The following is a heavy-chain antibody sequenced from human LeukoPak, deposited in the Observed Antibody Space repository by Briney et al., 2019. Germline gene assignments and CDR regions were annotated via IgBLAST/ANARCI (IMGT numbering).Heavy chain of an antibody. CDR1: GYTFTTYA. CDR3: ARVSGQLGPLPFDY. D-gene: IGHD6-6*01. J-gene: IGHJ4*02. V-gene: IGHV1-69*13. Sequence: GASVKVSCKASGYTFTTYAMNWVRQAPGQGLEWMGGIIPIFGTANYAQKFQGRVTITADESTSTAYMELSSLRSEDTAVYYCARVSGQLGPLPFDYWGQGTLVTVSS. CDR2: IIPIFGTA.